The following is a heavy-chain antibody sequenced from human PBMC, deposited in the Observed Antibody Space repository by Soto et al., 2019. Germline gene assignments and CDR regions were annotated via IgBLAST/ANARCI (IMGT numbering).Heavy chain of an antibody. V-gene: IGHV4-31*03. D-gene: IGHD3-22*01. CDR1: GGSISSGGYY. J-gene: IGHJ5*02. Sequence: KPSETLSLTCTVSGGSISSGGYYWSWIRQHPGKGLEWIGYIYYSGSTYYNPSLKSRVTISVDTSKNQFSLKLSSVTAADTAVYYCARGRYYDSSGYFNWFDPWGQGTLVTVSS. CDR3: ARGRYYDSSGYFNWFDP. CDR2: IYYSGST.